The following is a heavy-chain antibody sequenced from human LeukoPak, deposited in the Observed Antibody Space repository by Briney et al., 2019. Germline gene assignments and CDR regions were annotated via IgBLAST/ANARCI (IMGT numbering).Heavy chain of an antibody. V-gene: IGHV4-39*01. D-gene: IGHD2-2*01. Sequence: SETLSLTCTVSGGSISSSSHSWGWIRQPPGKGLEWIGSISYSGSTYYNPSLKTRVTMSVDTSENQFSLKLSSVTAAASTVYYCVRIYCTSTSCYGDSYYGMDVWGQGTTVTVSS. CDR3: VRIYCTSTSCYGDSYYGMDV. CDR2: ISYSGST. J-gene: IGHJ6*02. CDR1: GGSISSSSHS.